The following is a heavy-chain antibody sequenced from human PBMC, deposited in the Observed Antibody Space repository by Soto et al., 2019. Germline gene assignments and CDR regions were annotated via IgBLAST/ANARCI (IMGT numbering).Heavy chain of an antibody. Sequence: QVQLQESGPGLVKPSQTLSLTCTVSGGSISSGGYYWSWIRQHPGKGLEWIGYIYYSGSTYYNPSIKSXXTXSXXTSKNQFSLKLSSVTAADTAVYYCASGGSKYYFDYWGQGTLVTVSS. CDR2: IYYSGST. CDR1: GGSISSGGYY. CDR3: ASGGSKYYFDY. V-gene: IGHV4-31*03. J-gene: IGHJ4*02.